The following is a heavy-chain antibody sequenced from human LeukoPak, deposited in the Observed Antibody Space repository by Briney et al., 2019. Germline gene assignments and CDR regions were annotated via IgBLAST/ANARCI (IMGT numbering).Heavy chain of an antibody. CDR3: ARDWNSMGYYHHMDV. D-gene: IGHD2/OR15-2a*01. V-gene: IGHV3-21*01. CDR1: GFSFSSYS. Sequence: SGGFLRLSCAASGFSFSSYSMNWVRQAPGKGLEWVSCISSGNIYIYYADSVKGRFTISRDNAKNSLFLQMNSLRAEDTAVYYCARDWNSMGYYHHMDVWGKGTIVTVSS. J-gene: IGHJ6*03. CDR2: ISSGNIYI.